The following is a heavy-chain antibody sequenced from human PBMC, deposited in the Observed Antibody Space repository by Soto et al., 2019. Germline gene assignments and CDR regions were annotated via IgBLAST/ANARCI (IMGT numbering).Heavy chain of an antibody. J-gene: IGHJ4*02. V-gene: IGHV3-11*01. Sequence: GGSLRLSCAASGFTFSDYYMSWIRQAPGKGLEWISCISSSGTTIYYADSVKGRFTISRDNAKNSLSLQMNSLRAEDTAVYYCARGILGPAAMLGLFDYWGQGTLVTVSS. CDR2: ISSSGTTI. D-gene: IGHD2-2*01. CDR1: GFTFSDYY. CDR3: ARGILGPAAMLGLFDY.